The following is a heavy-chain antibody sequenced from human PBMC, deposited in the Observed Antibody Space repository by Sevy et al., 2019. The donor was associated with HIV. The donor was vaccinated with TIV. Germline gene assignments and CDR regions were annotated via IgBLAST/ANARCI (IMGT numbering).Heavy chain of an antibody. V-gene: IGHV4-59*08. Sequence: SETLSLTCTVSGGSISSYYWSWIRQPPGKGLEWIGYIYYSGTTTNYNPSLKSRVTISIDTSNSQFSQKLTSVTTADTAVYYCARHFRHGYNYDAFDIWGQGTVVTVSS. CDR3: ARHFRHGYNYDAFDI. J-gene: IGHJ3*02. CDR1: GGSISSYY. CDR2: IYYSGTTT. D-gene: IGHD5-12*01.